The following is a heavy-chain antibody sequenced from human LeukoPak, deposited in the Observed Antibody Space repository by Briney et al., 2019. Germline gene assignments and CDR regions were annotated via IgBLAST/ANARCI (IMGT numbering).Heavy chain of an antibody. V-gene: IGHV4-34*01. CDR1: GGXFSGYY. Sequence: SETLSLTCAVYGGXFSGYYWSWIRQPPGKGLEWIGEINHSGSTNYNPSLKSRVTISVDTSKNQFSLKLSSVTAADTAVYYCARVSRIQPDYWGQGTLVTVSP. CDR3: ARVSRIQPDY. J-gene: IGHJ4*02. D-gene: IGHD5-18*01. CDR2: INHSGST.